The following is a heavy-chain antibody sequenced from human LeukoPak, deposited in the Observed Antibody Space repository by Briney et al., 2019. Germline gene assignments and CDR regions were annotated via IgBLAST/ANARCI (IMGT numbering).Heavy chain of an antibody. CDR1: GYTFTSYA. CDR2: INAGNGNT. J-gene: IGHJ4*02. V-gene: IGHV1-3*01. D-gene: IGHD3-9*01. CDR3: ARDIYDILTGTYYFDY. Sequence: ASVKVSCKASGYTFTSYAMHWVRQAPGQRLEWMGWINAGNGNTKYSQKFQGRVTITRDTSASTAYMELSSLRSEDTAVYYCARDIYDILTGTYYFDYWGQGTLATVSS.